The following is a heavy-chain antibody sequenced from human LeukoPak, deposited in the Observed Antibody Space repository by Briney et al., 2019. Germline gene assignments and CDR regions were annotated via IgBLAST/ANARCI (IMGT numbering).Heavy chain of an antibody. CDR3: ARLGIAAAGTVDY. V-gene: IGHV4-39*01. CDR1: GGSISSSSYY. D-gene: IGHD6-13*01. Sequence: SETLSLTCTVSGGSISSSSYYWGWIRQPPGKGLEWIGSIYYSGSTYYNPSLESRVTISVDTSKNQFSLKLSSVTAADTAVYYCARLGIAAAGTVDYWGQGTLVTVSS. J-gene: IGHJ4*02. CDR2: IYYSGST.